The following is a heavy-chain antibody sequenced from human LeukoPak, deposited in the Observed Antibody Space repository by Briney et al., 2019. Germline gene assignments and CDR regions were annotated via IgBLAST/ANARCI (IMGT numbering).Heavy chain of an antibody. D-gene: IGHD3-10*01. V-gene: IGHV1-2*04. CDR2: INPNSGGT. Sequence: ASVKVSCKASGYTFTGYYMHWVRQAPGQGLEWMGWINPNSGGTNYAQKFQGWVTMTRDTSISTAYMELSRLRSDDTAVYYCASAGFGELFDPNWYFDLWGRGTLVTVSS. CDR1: GYTFTGYY. J-gene: IGHJ2*01. CDR3: ASAGFGELFDPNWYFDL.